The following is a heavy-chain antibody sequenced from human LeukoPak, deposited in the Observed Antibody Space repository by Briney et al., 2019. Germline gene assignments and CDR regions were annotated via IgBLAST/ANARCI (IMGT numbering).Heavy chain of an antibody. CDR1: GFTFSNYS. J-gene: IGHJ4*02. D-gene: IGHD3-10*01. CDR3: ARDSTYYYDSGSSGPHYFDN. Sequence: GGSLRLSCAASGFTFSNYSMHWVRQAPGKGLEWVSLISSGGTYEYYADSVKGRFTISRDNSKNTLYLQLNSLRAEDTAVYYCARDSTYYYDSGSSGPHYFDNWGQGTLVTVSS. CDR2: ISSGGTYE. V-gene: IGHV3-30*01.